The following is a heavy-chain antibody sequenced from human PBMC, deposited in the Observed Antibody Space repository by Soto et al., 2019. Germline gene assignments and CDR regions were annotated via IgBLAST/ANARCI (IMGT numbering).Heavy chain of an antibody. CDR3: ARPNTRGKYNWKSYGMDV. J-gene: IGHJ6*02. V-gene: IGHV1-69*13. D-gene: IGHD1-20*01. Sequence: ASVKVSCKASGYTFTSYGISWVRQAPGQGLEWMGGIIPIFGTANYAQKFQGRVTITADESTSTAYMELSSLRSEDTAVYYCARPNTRGKYNWKSYGMDVWGQGTTVTVSS. CDR1: GYTFTSYG. CDR2: IIPIFGTA.